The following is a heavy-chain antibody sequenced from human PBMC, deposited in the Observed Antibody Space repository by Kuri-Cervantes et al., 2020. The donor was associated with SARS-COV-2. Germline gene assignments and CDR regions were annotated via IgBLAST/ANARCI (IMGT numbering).Heavy chain of an antibody. Sequence: SETLSLTCTVSGGSISSGGYYWSWIRQHPGKGLEWFGYIYYSRSTYYNPSLKSRVTISVDTSKNQFSLKLSSVTAADTAVYYCARVRNRGPSPPPYYFDYWGQGILVTVSS. D-gene: IGHD7-27*01. CDR2: IYYSRST. CDR1: GGSISSGGYY. CDR3: ARVRNRGPSPPPYYFDY. J-gene: IGHJ4*02. V-gene: IGHV4-31*03.